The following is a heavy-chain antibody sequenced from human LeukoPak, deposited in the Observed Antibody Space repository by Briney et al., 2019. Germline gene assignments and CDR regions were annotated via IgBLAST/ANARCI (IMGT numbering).Heavy chain of an antibody. J-gene: IGHJ5*02. CDR1: GGSFSGYY. CDR3: ARDPNYDILTGYYFNWFDP. Sequence: PSETLSLTCAVYGGSFSGYYWSWIRQPPGKGLEWIGEINHSGSTNYNPSLKGRVTISVDTSKNQFSLKLSSVTAADTAVYYCARDPNYDILTGYYFNWFDPWGQGTLVTVSS. CDR2: INHSGST. D-gene: IGHD3-9*01. V-gene: IGHV4-34*01.